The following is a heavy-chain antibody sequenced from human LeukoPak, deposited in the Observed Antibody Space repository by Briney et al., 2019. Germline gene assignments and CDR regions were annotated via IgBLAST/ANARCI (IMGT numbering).Heavy chain of an antibody. CDR1: GLTVSTNY. D-gene: IGHD3-22*01. V-gene: IGHV3-30-3*01. Sequence: EGSLRLSCAASGLTVSTNYMSWVRQAPGKGLEWVAVISYDGNNKYYADSVKGRFTISRDNSKNTLYLQMNSLRAEDTAVYYCARDLVGGWDDSSGYYYGYFDYWGQGTLVTVSS. CDR2: ISYDGNNK. CDR3: ARDLVGGWDDSSGYYYGYFDY. J-gene: IGHJ4*02.